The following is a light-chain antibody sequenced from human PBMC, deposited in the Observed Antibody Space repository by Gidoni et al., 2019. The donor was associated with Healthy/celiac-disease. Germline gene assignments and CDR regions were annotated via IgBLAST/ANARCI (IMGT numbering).Light chain of an antibody. CDR1: SSDVGIYTL. J-gene: IGLJ2*01. Sequence: QSALTQPASVSGSPGQSITISCTGTSSDVGIYTLVSWYQQHPGKAPKLMIYEVSKRPSWVSNRFSGSKSGNTASLTISGLQAEDEADYYCCSYAGSSTFYVVFGGGTKLPVL. CDR2: EVS. CDR3: CSYAGSSTFYVV. V-gene: IGLV2-23*02.